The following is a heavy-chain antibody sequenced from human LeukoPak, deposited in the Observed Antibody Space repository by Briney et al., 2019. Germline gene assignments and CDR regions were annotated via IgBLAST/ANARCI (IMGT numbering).Heavy chain of an antibody. D-gene: IGHD3-3*01. V-gene: IGHV1-18*01. J-gene: IGHJ4*02. CDR2: ISAYNGNT. CDR3: ARDGAITIFGVAPLEPDFDY. CDR1: GYTFTSYG. Sequence: ASVKVSCKASGYTFTSYGISWVRQAPGQGLEWMGWISAYNGNTNYAQKLQGRVTMITDTSTSTAYMELRSLRSDDTAVYYCARDGAITIFGVAPLEPDFDYWDQGTLVTVSS.